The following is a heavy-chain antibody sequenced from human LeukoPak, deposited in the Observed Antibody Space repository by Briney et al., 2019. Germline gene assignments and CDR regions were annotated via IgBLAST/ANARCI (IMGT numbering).Heavy chain of an antibody. CDR2: IKQDGSGK. J-gene: IGHJ6*02. CDR3: ASLGIAARLYYYYYGMDV. CDR1: GFTFSSYW. V-gene: IGHV3-7*01. Sequence: GSLRLSCAASGFTFSSYWMSWVRQAPGKGLEWVANIKQDGSGKYYVDSVKGRFTISRDNAKNSLYLQMNSLRAEDTAVYYCASLGIAARLYYYYYGMDVWGQGTTVTVSS. D-gene: IGHD6-6*01.